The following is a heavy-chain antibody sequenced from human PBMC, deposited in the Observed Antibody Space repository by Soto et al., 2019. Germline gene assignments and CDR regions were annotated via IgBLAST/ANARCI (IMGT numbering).Heavy chain of an antibody. J-gene: IGHJ6*03. Sequence: GGSLRLSCAASGFTFSSYGMHWVRQAPGKGLEWVAVIWYDGSNKYYADSVKGRFTISRDNSKNTLYLQMNSLRAEDTAVYYCARDMGYSSGEQSYYYYYMDVWGKGTTVTVSS. CDR2: IWYDGSNK. V-gene: IGHV3-33*01. D-gene: IGHD5-18*01. CDR3: ARDMGYSSGEQSYYYYYMDV. CDR1: GFTFSSYG.